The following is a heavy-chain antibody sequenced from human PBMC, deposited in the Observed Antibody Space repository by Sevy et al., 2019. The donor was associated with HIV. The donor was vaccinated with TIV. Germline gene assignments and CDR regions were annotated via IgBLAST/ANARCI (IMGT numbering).Heavy chain of an antibody. CDR2: IRGSGVIT. J-gene: IGHJ5*02. V-gene: IGHV3-23*01. Sequence: GGSLRLSCAASGFTFNRHAMSWVRPAPGKGLEWVSGIRGSGVITDYADSVRGRITISRDNSKNTLYLQMNSLRAEDTAKYYCAIDVDYDILTGPWNAWGQGTLVTVSS. CDR3: AIDVDYDILTGPWNA. D-gene: IGHD3-9*01. CDR1: GFTFNRHA.